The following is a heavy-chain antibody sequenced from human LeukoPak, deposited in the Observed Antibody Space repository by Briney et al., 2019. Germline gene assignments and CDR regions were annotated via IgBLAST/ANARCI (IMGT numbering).Heavy chain of an antibody. Sequence: SETLSLTCTVSGGSISSYYWSWIRQPPGKGPEWIGYIYYSGSTNYNPSLKSRVTISVDTSKNQFSLKLSSVTAADTAVYYCARVTVAGEADYWGQGTLVTVSS. J-gene: IGHJ4*02. CDR2: IYYSGST. CDR3: ARVTVAGEADY. CDR1: GGSISSYY. D-gene: IGHD6-19*01. V-gene: IGHV4-59*01.